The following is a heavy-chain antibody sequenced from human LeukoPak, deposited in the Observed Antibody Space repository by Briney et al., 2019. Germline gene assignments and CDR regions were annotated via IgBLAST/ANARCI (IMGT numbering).Heavy chain of an antibody. D-gene: IGHD6-13*01. CDR3: ARDSGIVAAGLYDY. Sequence: PGGSLRLSCAASGFTFSDTWMHWVRQVPGKGLVWVSRTRGDGSDARYAESVKGRFTISRDNAKNSLYLQMNSLRAEDTAVYYCARDSGIVAAGLYDYWGQGTLVTVSS. CDR1: GFTFSDTW. J-gene: IGHJ4*02. CDR2: TRGDGSDA. V-gene: IGHV3-74*01.